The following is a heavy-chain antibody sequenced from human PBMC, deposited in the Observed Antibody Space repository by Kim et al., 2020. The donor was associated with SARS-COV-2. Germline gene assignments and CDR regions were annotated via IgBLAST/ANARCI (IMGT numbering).Heavy chain of an antibody. V-gene: IGHV3-21*01. CDR3: ARVLAGSSGYYSTRNYYYGMDV. Sequence: GGSLRLSCAASGFTFSSYSMNWVRQAQGKGLEWVSSISSSSSYIYYADSVKGRFTISRDNAKNSLYLQMNSLRAEDTAVYYCARVLAGSSGYYSTRNYYYGMDVWGQGTTVTVSS. CDR2: ISSSSSYI. CDR1: GFTFSSYS. J-gene: IGHJ6*02. D-gene: IGHD3-22*01.